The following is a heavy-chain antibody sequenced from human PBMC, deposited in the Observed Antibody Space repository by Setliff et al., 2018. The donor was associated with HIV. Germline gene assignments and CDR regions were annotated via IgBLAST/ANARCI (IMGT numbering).Heavy chain of an antibody. CDR1: GYSFISYW. D-gene: IGHD2-15*01. CDR2: TFPGDSDT. CDR3: ARLGGICSGGSCTALAYTMDV. V-gene: IGHV5-51*01. Sequence: GESLKISCKGSGYSFISYWIGWVRQMPGKGLEWMGITFPGDSDTRYSPALQGQVAISADKSIRTAYLQWNSLELSDTAMYYCARLGGICSGGSCTALAYTMDVWGQGTTVTVSS. J-gene: IGHJ6*02.